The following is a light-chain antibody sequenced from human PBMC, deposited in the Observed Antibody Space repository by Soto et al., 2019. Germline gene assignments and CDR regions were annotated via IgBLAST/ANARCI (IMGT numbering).Light chain of an antibody. J-gene: IGKJ5*01. Sequence: EIVMTQSPATLSVSPGERATLSCRASQSVSSTLAWYQQKPGQAPRLLIYDASNRATGIPARFSGSGSGTDFTLTISSLEPEDFAVYYCQQRSKFGQGTRLEIK. CDR1: QSVSST. CDR3: QQRSK. V-gene: IGKV3-11*01. CDR2: DAS.